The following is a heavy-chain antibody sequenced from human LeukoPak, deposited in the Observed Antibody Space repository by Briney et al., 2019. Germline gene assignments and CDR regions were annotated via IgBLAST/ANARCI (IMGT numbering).Heavy chain of an antibody. D-gene: IGHD6-13*01. J-gene: IGHJ1*01. CDR2: ISSSGSTI. CDR1: GFTFSDYY. V-gene: IGHV3-11*04. CDR3: ARGEFRYTGYSSSWYGTEYFQH. Sequence: GGSLRLSCAASGFTFSDYYMRWIRQAPGKGLEWVSYISSSGSTIYYADSVKGRFTISRDNAKNSLYLQMNSLRAEDTAVYYCARGEFRYTGYSSSWYGTEYFQHWGQGTLVTVSS.